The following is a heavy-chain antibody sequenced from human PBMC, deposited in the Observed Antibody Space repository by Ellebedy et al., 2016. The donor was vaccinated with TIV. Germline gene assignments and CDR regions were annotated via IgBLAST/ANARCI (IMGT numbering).Heavy chain of an antibody. Sequence: SETLSLXXAVYGGSFSGYIWSWIRQPPGKGLEWLGEIDQSGITRYKPSLRSRVTVSVDTPKNQFSLKLTSVTAADTAVYYCARLGGNYCGGDCGLWGQGTLVTVSS. D-gene: IGHD2-21*02. CDR3: ARLGGNYCGGDCGL. J-gene: IGHJ4*02. CDR2: IDQSGIT. V-gene: IGHV4-34*01. CDR1: GGSFSGYI.